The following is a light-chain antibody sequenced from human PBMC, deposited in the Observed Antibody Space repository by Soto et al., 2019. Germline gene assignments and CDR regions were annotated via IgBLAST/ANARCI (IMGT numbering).Light chain of an antibody. CDR2: DVS. CDR1: QDIKNY. V-gene: IGKV1-33*01. CDR3: QHYPHTPPLT. Sequence: DIQMLQSPSSLSASVGDRVTITCQASQDIKNYLNWYQQKPGKAPKLLIYDVSNLETGVPSRFSGSGSGTHFSLTISSLQPEDVATYYRQHYPHTPPLTFGGGTRVQIK. J-gene: IGKJ4*02.